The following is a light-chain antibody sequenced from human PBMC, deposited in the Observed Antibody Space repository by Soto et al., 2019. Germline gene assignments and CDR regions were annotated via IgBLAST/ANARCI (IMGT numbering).Light chain of an antibody. CDR2: DAS. CDR3: HQRSNWLDT. J-gene: IGKJ5*01. V-gene: IGKV3-11*01. Sequence: EIVLTQSPVTLSLAPVERASVSCMASQSVSSYLAWYHQKPGQPPRLLIYDASKRATGIPARFSGSGSGTDFTLTISSLEAEDFAVYYCHQRSNWLDTFGQGTRLE. CDR1: QSVSSY.